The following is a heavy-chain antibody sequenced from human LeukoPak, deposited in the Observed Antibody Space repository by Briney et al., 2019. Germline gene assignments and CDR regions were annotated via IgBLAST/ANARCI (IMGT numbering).Heavy chain of an antibody. J-gene: IGHJ4*02. CDR2: IYYSGST. D-gene: IGHD6-13*01. Sequence: SETLSLTCTVSGGSISSYYWSWIRQPPGKGLEWIEYIYYSGSTNYNPSLKSRVTISVDTSKNQFSLKLSSVTAADTAVYYCARETRSSWSSNFDYWGQGTLVTVSS. CDR1: GGSISSYY. V-gene: IGHV4-59*01. CDR3: ARETRSSWSSNFDY.